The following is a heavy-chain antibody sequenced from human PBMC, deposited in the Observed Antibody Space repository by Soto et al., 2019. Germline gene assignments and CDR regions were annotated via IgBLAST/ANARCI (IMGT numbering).Heavy chain of an antibody. Sequence: ASVKVSCKASGYPFTSYYMHWVRQAPGQGLEWMGIINPSGGSTSYAQKFQGRVTMTRDTSTSTVYMELSSLRSEDTAVYYCARDLQQLAYYYYGMDVWGQGTTVTVSS. D-gene: IGHD6-13*01. CDR3: ARDLQQLAYYYYGMDV. V-gene: IGHV1-46*01. CDR2: INPSGGST. J-gene: IGHJ6*02. CDR1: GYPFTSYY.